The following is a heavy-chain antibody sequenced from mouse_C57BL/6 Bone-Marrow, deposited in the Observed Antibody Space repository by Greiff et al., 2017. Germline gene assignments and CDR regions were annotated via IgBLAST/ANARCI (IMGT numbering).Heavy chain of an antibody. D-gene: IGHD2-4*01. V-gene: IGHV1-64*01. CDR2: MHPNGGSP. J-gene: IGHJ4*01. CDR1: GYTFTNYW. CDR3: ARSYDYDDYTMDY. Sequence: QVQLQQPGAELVKPGASVKLPCKASGYTFTNYWMHWVKQRPGQGLEWIGMMHPNGGSPDYNEKFKSEAPLSVDKSSRTAYMELSSLTSEDSAVYYCARSYDYDDYTMDYWGQGTSVTVSS.